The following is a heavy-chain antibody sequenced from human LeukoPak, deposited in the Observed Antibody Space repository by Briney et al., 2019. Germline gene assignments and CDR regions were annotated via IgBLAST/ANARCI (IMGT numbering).Heavy chain of an antibody. CDR3: AREEEDPRYYMDV. CDR2: IYHSGST. Sequence: SETLSLTCAVSGGSISSSNWWSWVRQPPGKGLEWIGEIYHSGSTNYNPSLKSRVTISVDKSKNQFSLKLSSVTAADTAVYYCAREEEDPRYYMDVWGKGTTVTVSS. J-gene: IGHJ6*03. V-gene: IGHV4-4*02. CDR1: GGSISSSNW.